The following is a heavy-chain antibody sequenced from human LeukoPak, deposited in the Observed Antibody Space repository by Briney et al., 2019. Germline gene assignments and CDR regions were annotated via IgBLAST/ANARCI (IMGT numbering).Heavy chain of an antibody. CDR1: GYTFTSYT. D-gene: IGHD3-10*01. CDR2: INAGNDNT. J-gene: IGHJ2*01. V-gene: IGHV1-3*01. Sequence: GASVKVSCKASGYTFTSYTMHWVRQAPGQRLEWMGWINAGNDNTKYSQNFQVRVTITRDTSASTAYMELSSLRSEDTAVYYCCGGPASWYFDLWGRGTLVTVSS. CDR3: CGGPASWYFDL.